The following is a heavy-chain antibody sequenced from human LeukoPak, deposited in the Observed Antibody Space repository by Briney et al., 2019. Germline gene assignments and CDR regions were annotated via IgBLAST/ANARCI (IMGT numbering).Heavy chain of an antibody. CDR1: GFTFSSYS. CDR3: AKTFDYYDSSGYYYVIDAFDI. CDR2: IRYDGSNK. D-gene: IGHD3-22*01. V-gene: IGHV3-30*02. Sequence: GGSLRLSCAASGFTFSSYSMNWVRQAPGKGLEWVAFIRYDGSNKYYADSVKGRFTISRDNSKNTLYLQMNSLRAEDTAVYYCAKTFDYYDSSGYYYVIDAFDIWGQGTMVTVSS. J-gene: IGHJ3*02.